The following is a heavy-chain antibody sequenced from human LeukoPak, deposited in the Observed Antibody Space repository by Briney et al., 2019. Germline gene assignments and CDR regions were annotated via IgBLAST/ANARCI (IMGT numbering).Heavy chain of an antibody. V-gene: IGHV1-8*01. D-gene: IGHD3-3*01. J-gene: IGHJ6*02. CDR1: GYTFTSYD. CDR3: ARSSLGYYDFWSGYYTVYGMDV. CDR2: MNPNSGNT. Sequence: GASVKVSCKASGYTFTSYDINWVRQATGQGLEWMGWMNPNSGNTGYAQKFQGRVTMTRNTSIGTAYMELSSLRSEDTAVYYCARSSLGYYDFWSGYYTVYGMDVWGQGTTVTVSS.